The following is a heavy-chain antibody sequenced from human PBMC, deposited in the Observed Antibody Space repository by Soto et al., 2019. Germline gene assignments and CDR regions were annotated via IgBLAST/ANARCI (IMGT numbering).Heavy chain of an antibody. CDR2: IYYRGST. CDR3: ARSPDATVTAFDY. J-gene: IGHJ4*02. CDR1: GGSISSGGYY. D-gene: IGHD4-17*01. Sequence: QVQLQESGPGLVKPSQTLSLTCTVSGGSISSGGYYWSWIRQHPGKGLEWVGYIYYRGSTYYHPSLKSGVTISVDTSKNQFSLKLSSVTAADTAVYYCARSPDATVTAFDYWGQGTLVTVSS. V-gene: IGHV4-31*03.